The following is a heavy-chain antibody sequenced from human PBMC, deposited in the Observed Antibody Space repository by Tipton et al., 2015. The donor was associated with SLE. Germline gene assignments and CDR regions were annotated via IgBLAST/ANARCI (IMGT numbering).Heavy chain of an antibody. CDR3: ARRYYYGSGSFDY. CDR1: GFTVSSNY. V-gene: IGHV4-34*01. J-gene: IGHJ4*02. CDR2: INHRGST. D-gene: IGHD3-10*01. Sequence: LRLSCAASGFTVSSNYMSWIRQPPGKGLEYIGEINHRGSTNYNPSLKSRVTISVDTSKNQFSLKLSSVTAADTAVYYCARRYYYGSGSFDYWGQGTLVTVSS.